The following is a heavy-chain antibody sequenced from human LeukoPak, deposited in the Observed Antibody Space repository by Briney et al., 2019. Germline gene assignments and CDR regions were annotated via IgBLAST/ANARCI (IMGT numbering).Heavy chain of an antibody. J-gene: IGHJ4*02. CDR3: ARHRDSGGYYVSFYFDY. Sequence: GESLKISCKGSGYSFTSYWISWVRQMPGKGLEWMGRIDPSDSYTSYSPSFQGHVTISADKSISTAYLQWSSLKASDTAMYYCARHRDSGGYYVSFYFDYWGQGTLVTVSS. V-gene: IGHV5-10-1*01. D-gene: IGHD3-22*01. CDR2: IDPSDSYT. CDR1: GYSFTSYW.